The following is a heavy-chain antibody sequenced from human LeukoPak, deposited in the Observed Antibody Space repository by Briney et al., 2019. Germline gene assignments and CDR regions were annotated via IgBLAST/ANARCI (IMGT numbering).Heavy chain of an antibody. V-gene: IGHV1-46*01. D-gene: IGHD3-10*01. Sequence: GASVKVSCKASGYTFTSYYMHWVRQAPGQGLEWMGIINPSGGSTSYAQKFQGRVTMTRDTFISTAYMELSSLRSDDTAVYYCASPDYINYGSGTYCLSYWGQGTLVTVSS. CDR3: ASPDYINYGSGTYCLSY. J-gene: IGHJ4*02. CDR2: INPSGGST. CDR1: GYTFTSYY.